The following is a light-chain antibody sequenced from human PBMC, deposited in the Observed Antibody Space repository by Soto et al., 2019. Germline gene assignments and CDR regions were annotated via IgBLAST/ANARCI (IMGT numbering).Light chain of an antibody. CDR2: GAS. CDR1: QSVSSSY. V-gene: IGKV3-20*01. CDR3: QQYGSAPWT. Sequence: EIVMTQSPATLSVSPGDRDTLSCRASQSVSSSYLAWYQQKPGQAPRLLIYGASSRATGIPDRFSGSGSGTDFALTISTLEPEDFAVYYCQQYGSAPWTFGQGTKVDIK. J-gene: IGKJ1*01.